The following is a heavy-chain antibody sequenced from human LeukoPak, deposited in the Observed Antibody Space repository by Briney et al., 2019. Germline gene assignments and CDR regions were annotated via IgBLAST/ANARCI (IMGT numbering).Heavy chain of an antibody. Sequence: GGSLRLSCAASGFSFISYDMTWVRQAPGKGLEWVSSISSGTSYIYYADSVKGRFTISRDNAKNSLYLQMNSLRAEDTALYYCARAPTTYYYGSGSYSLFDYWGQGTLVTVSS. CDR1: GFSFISYD. CDR2: ISSGTSYI. D-gene: IGHD3-10*01. J-gene: IGHJ4*02. V-gene: IGHV3-21*04. CDR3: ARAPTTYYYGSGSYSLFDY.